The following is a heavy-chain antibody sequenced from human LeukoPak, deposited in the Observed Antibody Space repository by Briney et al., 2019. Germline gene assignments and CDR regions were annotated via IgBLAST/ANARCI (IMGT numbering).Heavy chain of an antibody. CDR1: GYTFTTYY. J-gene: IGHJ5*02. CDR2: IKPSGGRT. D-gene: IGHD6-13*01. CDR3: AREYLVGYSSSWHSGWFDP. Sequence: ASVKVSCKASGYTFTTYYMHWVRQAPGQGLERMGAIKPSGGRTSYAQKFQDRVTMTWDMSTSTVYMDLSSLRSEDTAVYYCAREYLVGYSSSWHSGWFDPWGQGTLVTVSS. V-gene: IGHV1-46*01.